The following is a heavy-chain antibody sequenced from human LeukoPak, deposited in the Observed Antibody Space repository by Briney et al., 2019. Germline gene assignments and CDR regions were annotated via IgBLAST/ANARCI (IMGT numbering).Heavy chain of an antibody. D-gene: IGHD6-19*01. CDR2: RNPNRGNT. V-gene: IGHV1-8*01. CDR1: GYTFTSYD. CDR3: AREADSSGIPHAFYI. J-gene: IGHJ3*02. Sequence: ASVTVSCKASGYTFTSYDINWVRQATGQGREGMGWRNPNRGNTGHPQKFQGRVNMTRNTSISTAYMELSSLRSEDTAVYYCAREADSSGIPHAFYIWGQGTMVTVS.